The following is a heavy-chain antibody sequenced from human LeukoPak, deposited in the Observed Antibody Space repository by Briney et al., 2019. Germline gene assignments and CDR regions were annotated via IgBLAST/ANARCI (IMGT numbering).Heavy chain of an antibody. D-gene: IGHD1-14*01. CDR1: GFTFSSYA. Sequence: PGGSLRLSCAASGFTFSSYAMHWVHQAPGKGLEWVAVISYDGSNKYHADSVKGRFTISRDNSKNTLYLQMNSLRAEDTAVYYCARGTTLSSRDFAWDNPNDYWGQGTLVTVSS. J-gene: IGHJ4*02. V-gene: IGHV3-30*04. CDR3: ARGTTLSSRDFAWDNPNDY. CDR2: ISYDGSNK.